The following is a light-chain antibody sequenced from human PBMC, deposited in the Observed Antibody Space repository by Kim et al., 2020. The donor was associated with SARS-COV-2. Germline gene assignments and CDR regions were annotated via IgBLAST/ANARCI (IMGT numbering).Light chain of an antibody. CDR2: KAS. V-gene: IGKV1-5*03. CDR1: QSISSW. CDR3: QQYNSYSGYS. Sequence: ATVGDRVTITCRASQSISSWLAWYQQKPGKAPKLLIYKASSLESGVPSRFSGSGSGTEFTLTISSLQPDDFATYYCQQYNSYSGYSFGQGTKLEIK. J-gene: IGKJ2*03.